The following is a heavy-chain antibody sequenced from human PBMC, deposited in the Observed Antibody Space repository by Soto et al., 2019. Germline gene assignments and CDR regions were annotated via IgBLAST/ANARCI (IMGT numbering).Heavy chain of an antibody. Sequence: GESLKISCKGSGYSFTSYWIGWVRQMPGKGLEWMGIIYPGDSDTRYSPSFQGQVTISADKSISTAYLQWSSLEASDTAMYYCARRRVTTNYYYGMDVWGQGTTVTVSS. CDR1: GYSFTSYW. V-gene: IGHV5-51*01. CDR3: ARRRVTTNYYYGMDV. J-gene: IGHJ6*02. D-gene: IGHD4-17*01. CDR2: IYPGDSDT.